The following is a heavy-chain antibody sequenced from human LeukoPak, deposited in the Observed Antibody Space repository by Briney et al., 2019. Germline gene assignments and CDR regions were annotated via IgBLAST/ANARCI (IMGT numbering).Heavy chain of an antibody. D-gene: IGHD3-10*01. Sequence: GGSLRLSCAASGFTFSSYAMSWVRQAPGKGLEWVSAISGSGGSTYYADSVKGRFTISRDNAKNSLYLQMNSLRAEDTAVYYCARVSDGDWFDPWGQGTLVTVSS. CDR3: ARVSDGDWFDP. V-gene: IGHV3-23*01. J-gene: IGHJ5*02. CDR2: ISGSGGST. CDR1: GFTFSSYA.